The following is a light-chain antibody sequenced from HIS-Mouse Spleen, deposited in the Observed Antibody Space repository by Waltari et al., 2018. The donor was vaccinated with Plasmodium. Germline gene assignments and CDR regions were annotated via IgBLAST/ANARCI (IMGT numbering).Light chain of an antibody. V-gene: IGLV3-1*01. CDR2: QDS. CDR3: QAWDSSTVV. CDR1: KLGDKY. J-gene: IGLJ2*01. Sequence: SYELTQPPSVSVSPGQTASITCSGDKLGDKYACWYQQKPGQSPVRVIYQDSKRPSGIPERFSGSNSGNTATLTISGTQASDEADYYCQAWDSSTVVFGGGTKLTVL.